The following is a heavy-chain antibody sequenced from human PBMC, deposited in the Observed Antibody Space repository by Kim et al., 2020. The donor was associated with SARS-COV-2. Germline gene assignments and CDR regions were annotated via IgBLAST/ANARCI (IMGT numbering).Heavy chain of an antibody. J-gene: IGHJ4*02. V-gene: IGHV1-69*04. D-gene: IGHD6-19*01. Sequence: NYARKFQGRVTITADKSTSTAYMELSSLRSEDTAVYYCARAHRIAVAGSDWGQGTLVTVSS. CDR3: ARAHRIAVAGSD.